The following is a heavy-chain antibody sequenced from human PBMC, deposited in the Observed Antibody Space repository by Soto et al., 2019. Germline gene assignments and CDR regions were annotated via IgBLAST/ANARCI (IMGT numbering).Heavy chain of an antibody. CDR1: GYTFTSYG. CDR3: ARDYDSSGYPAFWDY. V-gene: IGHV1-18*04. D-gene: IGHD3-22*01. Sequence: ASVKVSCKASGYTFTSYGISWVRQAPGQGPEWMGWISAYNGNTNFAQKLQGRVTMTTDTSTSTAYMELRSLRSDDTAVYYCARDYDSSGYPAFWDYWGQGTLVTSPQ. CDR2: ISAYNGNT. J-gene: IGHJ4*02.